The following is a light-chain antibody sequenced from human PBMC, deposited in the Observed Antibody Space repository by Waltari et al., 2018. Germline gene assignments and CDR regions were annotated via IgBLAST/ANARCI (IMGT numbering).Light chain of an antibody. V-gene: IGLV2-23*02. CDR2: EIS. CDR3: CSFAGYGIYV. CDR1: NSNVDILHL. J-gene: IGLJ1*01. Sequence: QSALAQPASVSGSPGQSITISCTAVNSNVDILHLVSWYQHNPGRNPRLLFYEISQRPSGISNRFAGSKSGNTASLTISGLQPEDEADYFCCSFAGYGIYVFGSGTQVSVL.